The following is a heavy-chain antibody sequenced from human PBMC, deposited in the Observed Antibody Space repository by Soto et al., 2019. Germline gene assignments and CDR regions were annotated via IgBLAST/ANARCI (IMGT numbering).Heavy chain of an antibody. J-gene: IGHJ6*02. V-gene: IGHV4-30-4*01. CDR1: GGSISSGDYY. CDR3: AREGADFSPHHYYYGMDV. CDR2: IYYSGST. D-gene: IGHD3-3*01. Sequence: QVPLQESGPGLVKPSQTLSLTCTVSGGSISSGDYYWSWIRQPPGKGLEWIGYIYYSGSTYYNPSLKSRVTISVDTSKNQCSLKLSSVTAADTAVYYCAREGADFSPHHYYYGMDVWGQGTTVTVSS.